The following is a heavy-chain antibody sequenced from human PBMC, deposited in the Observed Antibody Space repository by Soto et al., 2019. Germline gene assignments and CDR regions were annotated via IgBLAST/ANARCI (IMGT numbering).Heavy chain of an antibody. Sequence: QVQLQQSGPGLVKPSQTLSLTCAVSGDSVSSNSAAWNWIRQSPSRGLEWLGRTFYRSKWYNEYAVSMQSRITITPDTSKNQFSLRLNSVTPEDTAVYYCARGSRLIRYYHYYGMDVWGQGTTVTVSS. J-gene: IGHJ6*02. CDR3: ARGSRLIRYYHYYGMDV. CDR1: GDSVSSNSAA. CDR2: TFYRSKWYN. V-gene: IGHV6-1*01. D-gene: IGHD3-10*01.